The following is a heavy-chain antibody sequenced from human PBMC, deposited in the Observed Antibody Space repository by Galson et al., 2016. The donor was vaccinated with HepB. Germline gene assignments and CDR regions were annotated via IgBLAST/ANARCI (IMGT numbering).Heavy chain of an antibody. V-gene: IGHV1-69*13. CDR2: ITPLFGTT. D-gene: IGHD1-26*01. CDR3: ARGWELLDY. J-gene: IGHJ4*02. CDR1: GYTLTTYC. Sequence: SVKVSCKASGYTLTTYCVHWVRQAPGQGLEWMGGITPLFGTTNYAQNFQGRVTITADESTSTAYMELSSLTSEDTAVYYCARGWELLDYWSQGTLLTVSS.